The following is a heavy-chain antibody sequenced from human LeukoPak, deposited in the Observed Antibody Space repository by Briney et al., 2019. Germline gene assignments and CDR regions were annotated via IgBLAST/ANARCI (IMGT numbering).Heavy chain of an antibody. D-gene: IGHD2-2*01. CDR3: ARVDIVVVPAAITYFDY. CDR2: FDPEDGET. CDR1: GYTLTELS. Sequence: ASVKVSCKVSGYTLTELSMHWVRQAPGKGLEWMGGFDPEDGETIYAQKFQGRVTITRDTSASTAYMELSSLRSEDTAVYYCARVDIVVVPAAITYFDYWGQGTLVTVSS. J-gene: IGHJ4*02. V-gene: IGHV1-24*01.